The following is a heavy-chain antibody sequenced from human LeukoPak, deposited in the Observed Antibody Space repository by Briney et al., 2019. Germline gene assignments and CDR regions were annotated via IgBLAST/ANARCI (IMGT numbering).Heavy chain of an antibody. CDR1: GGAFTGFE. Sequence: SEALSLTCAVSGGAFTGFELSWIGQPPGKGLEWIGEINHSGSTNYNPSLKSRVTISVDTSKNQFSLKLSSVTAADTAVYHCAREPKYSSSWQGAFQHWGQGTLVTVSS. J-gene: IGHJ1*01. CDR2: INHSGST. V-gene: IGHV4-34*01. CDR3: AREPKYSSSWQGAFQH. D-gene: IGHD6-13*01.